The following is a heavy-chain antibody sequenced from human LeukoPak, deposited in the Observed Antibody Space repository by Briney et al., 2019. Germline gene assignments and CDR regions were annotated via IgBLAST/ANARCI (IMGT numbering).Heavy chain of an antibody. CDR2: ITGSGGSA. J-gene: IGHJ6*02. Sequence: GSLRLSCAASGFTFSSYSMNWVRQAPGKGLEWVSGITGSGGSAYYADSVKGRFTISRDNSKNTLYLQMNSLRAEDTAVYHCARTPYHYGMDVWGQGTTVTVSS. CDR3: ARTPYHYGMDV. V-gene: IGHV3-23*01. CDR1: GFTFSSYS. D-gene: IGHD1-14*01.